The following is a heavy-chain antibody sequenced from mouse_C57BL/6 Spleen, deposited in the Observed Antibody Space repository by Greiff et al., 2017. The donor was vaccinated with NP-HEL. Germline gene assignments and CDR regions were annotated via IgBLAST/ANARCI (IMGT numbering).Heavy chain of an antibody. CDR2: IDPSDSYT. CDR3: AREGYGNFAMDY. Sequence: QVQLQQPGAELVRPGTSVKLSCKASGYTFTSYWMHWVKQRPGQGLEWIGVIDPSDSYTNYNQKFKGKATLTVDTSSSTAYMQLSSLTSEDSAVYYCAREGYGNFAMDYWGQGTSVTVSS. J-gene: IGHJ4*01. D-gene: IGHD2-1*01. V-gene: IGHV1-59*01. CDR1: GYTFTSYW.